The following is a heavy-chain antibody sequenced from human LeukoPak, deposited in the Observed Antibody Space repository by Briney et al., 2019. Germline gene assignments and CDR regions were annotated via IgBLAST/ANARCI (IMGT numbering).Heavy chain of an antibody. V-gene: IGHV1-69*04. CDR1: GGTFSSYA. CDR3: ARVDTAMVIDY. J-gene: IGHJ4*02. CDR2: IIPILGIA. Sequence: SVKVSCKASGGTFSSYAISWVRRAPGQGLEWMGRIIPILGIANYAQKFQGRVTITPDKSTSTAYMELSSLRSEDTAVYYCARVDTAMVIDYWGQGTLVTVSS. D-gene: IGHD5-18*01.